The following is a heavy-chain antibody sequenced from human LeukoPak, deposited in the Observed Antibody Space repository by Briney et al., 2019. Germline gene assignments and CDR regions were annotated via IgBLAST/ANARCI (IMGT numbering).Heavy chain of an antibody. CDR1: GFTVSSNC. CDR3: ARVFGSGWYYFDY. D-gene: IGHD6-19*01. J-gene: IGHJ4*02. Sequence: GGSLRLSCAASGFTVSSNCMSWVRQAPGKGLEWVSVIYSGGSTYYADSVKGRFTISRDNSKNTLYLQMNSLRAEDTAVYYCARVFGSGWYYFDYWGQGTLVTVSS. V-gene: IGHV3-66*01. CDR2: IYSGGST.